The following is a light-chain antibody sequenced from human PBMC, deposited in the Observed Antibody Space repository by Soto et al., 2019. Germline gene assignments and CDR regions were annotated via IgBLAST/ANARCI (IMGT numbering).Light chain of an antibody. CDR2: ERS. V-gene: IGLV2-23*01. CDR1: SSDFGTNNL. CDR3: CSFTSSTTPV. Sequence: QSVLAQPASVSGSAGQSITICCTGASSDFGTNNLVSWYQHHPGKVPNLIIYERSRRPAGSSDRVSGSKSGNTASLTISGLQAEAEADYYCCSFTSSTTPVFGAGTTANVL. J-gene: IGLJ1*01.